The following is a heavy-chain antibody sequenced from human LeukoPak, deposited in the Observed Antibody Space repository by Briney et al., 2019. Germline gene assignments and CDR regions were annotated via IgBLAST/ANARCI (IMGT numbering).Heavy chain of an antibody. CDR3: ARGPLARTGREGTLQTWLDP. Sequence: SGPALVKPTQTLTLTCTFSGFSLTTRGMSVSWIRQPPGKALEWLARIDWDDDKYYSTSLKTRLTISKDTSKNQVVLTMTNTDPVDTATYYCARGPLARTGREGTLQTWLDPWGQGTLVTVSS. V-gene: IGHV2-70*11. D-gene: IGHD3/OR15-3a*01. CDR2: IDWDDDK. J-gene: IGHJ5*02. CDR1: GFSLTTRGMS.